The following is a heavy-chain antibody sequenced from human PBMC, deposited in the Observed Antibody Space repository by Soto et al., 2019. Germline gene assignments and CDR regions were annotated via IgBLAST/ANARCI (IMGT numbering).Heavy chain of an antibody. CDR3: ARDRDGLLVRYGMDV. D-gene: IGHD2-8*01. V-gene: IGHV3-30-3*01. J-gene: IGHJ6*02. CDR1: GFTFSSYA. CDR2: ISYDGSNK. Sequence: QVQLVESGGGVVQPGRSLRLSCAASGFTFSSYAMHWVRQAPGKGLEWVAVISYDGSNKYYADSVKGRFTISRDNSKNTLYLQMNSLRAEDTAVYYCARDRDGLLVRYGMDVWGQGTTVTVSS.